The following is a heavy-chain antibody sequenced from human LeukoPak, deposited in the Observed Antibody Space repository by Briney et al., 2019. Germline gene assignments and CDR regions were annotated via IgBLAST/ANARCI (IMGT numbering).Heavy chain of an antibody. CDR2: ISAYNGNT. V-gene: IGHV1-18*01. D-gene: IGHD6-19*01. J-gene: IGHJ5*02. Sequence: ASVKVSCKASGYTFTSYAMHWVRQAPGQGLEWMGWISAYNGNTNYAQKLQGRVTMTTDTSTSTAYMELRSLRSDDTAVYYCARVAGYSSGWYVYNWFDPWGQGTLVTVSS. CDR3: ARVAGYSSGWYVYNWFDP. CDR1: GYTFTSYA.